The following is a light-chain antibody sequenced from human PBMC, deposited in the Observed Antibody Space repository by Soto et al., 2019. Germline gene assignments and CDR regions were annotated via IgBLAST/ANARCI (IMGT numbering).Light chain of an antibody. V-gene: IGKV1-12*01. Sequence: DIQMTQSPSSVSASVGDRVTITCRASQGVNTWLAWYQQKPGKAPKLLIYAASTLQRGVPPRFSGSGSGTDFTLTINSLQLEDFATYYCQQADSLPHTFGQGTKLEIK. CDR3: QQADSLPHT. CDR1: QGVNTW. CDR2: AAS. J-gene: IGKJ2*01.